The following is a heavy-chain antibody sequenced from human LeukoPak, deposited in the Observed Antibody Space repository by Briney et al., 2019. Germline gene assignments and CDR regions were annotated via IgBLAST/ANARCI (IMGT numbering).Heavy chain of an antibody. J-gene: IGHJ4*02. CDR3: SREGLAAAGDY. V-gene: IGHV3-30-3*01. D-gene: IGHD6-13*01. CDR2: ISFDGNTK. CDR1: GFTFSSYA. Sequence: GGSLRLSCAASGFTFSSYAMHWIRQAPGKGLEWVAVISFDGNTKYYADSVKGRFTISRDNSKNTLYLQMNSLRGEDTAVYYCSREGLAAAGDYWGQGTLVTVSS.